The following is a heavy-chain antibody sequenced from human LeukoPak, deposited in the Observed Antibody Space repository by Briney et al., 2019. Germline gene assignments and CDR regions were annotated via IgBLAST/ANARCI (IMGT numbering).Heavy chain of an antibody. CDR3: AKDGVESSSWSIGFDY. D-gene: IGHD6-6*01. CDR1: GFTFDDYA. Sequence: PGGSLRLSCAASGFTFDDYAMHWVRQAPGKGLEWVSGISWNSGSIGYADSVKGRFTISRDNAKNSLYLQMNSLRAEDTALYYCAKDGVESSSWSIGFDYWGQGTLVTVSS. J-gene: IGHJ4*02. CDR2: ISWNSGSI. V-gene: IGHV3-9*01.